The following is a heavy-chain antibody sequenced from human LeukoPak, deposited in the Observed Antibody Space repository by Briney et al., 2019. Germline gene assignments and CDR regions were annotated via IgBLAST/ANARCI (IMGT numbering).Heavy chain of an antibody. CDR2: SNAGNGNT. CDR3: ARGGAAAGAFDI. J-gene: IGHJ3*02. CDR1: GYTFTSYA. Sequence: ASVRVSFKASGYTFTSYAMHWVRQAPGQRLEWMGWSNAGNGNTKYSQEFQGRVTLTRDTSASTAYMELSSLRSEDMAAYYCARGGAAAGAFDIWGQGTMVTVSS. V-gene: IGHV1-3*02. D-gene: IGHD6-13*01.